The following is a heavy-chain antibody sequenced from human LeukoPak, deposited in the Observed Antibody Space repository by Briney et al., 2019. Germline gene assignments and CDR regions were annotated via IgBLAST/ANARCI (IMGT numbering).Heavy chain of an antibody. CDR3: ARGPYDSSGYRFDY. V-gene: IGHV1-8*03. J-gene: IGHJ4*02. Sequence: ASVKVSCKASVYTFSTYDINWVRQATGQGREWMGWMNPNSGNTGYAQKFQGRVSITRNSSISTAYMELSSLRSEDTAVYYCARGPYDSSGYRFDYWGQGTLVTVSS. CDR2: MNPNSGNT. D-gene: IGHD3-22*01. CDR1: VYTFSTYD.